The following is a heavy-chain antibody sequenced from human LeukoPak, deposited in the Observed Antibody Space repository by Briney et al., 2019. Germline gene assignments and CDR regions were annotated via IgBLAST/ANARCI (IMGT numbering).Heavy chain of an antibody. CDR3: ARGDTAWYYYGSGSGYFDY. V-gene: IGHV1-2*02. D-gene: IGHD3-10*01. Sequence: GRTNYAQKFPGRVTMTSDTSISTAYMELSRLRSDDTAVYYCARGDTAWYYYGSGSGYFDYWGQGTLVTVSS. CDR2: GRT. J-gene: IGHJ4*02.